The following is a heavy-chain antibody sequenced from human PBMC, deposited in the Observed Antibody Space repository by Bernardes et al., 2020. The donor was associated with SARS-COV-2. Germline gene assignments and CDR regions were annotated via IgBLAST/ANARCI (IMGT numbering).Heavy chain of an antibody. J-gene: IGHJ5*02. D-gene: IGHD4-17*01. CDR2: ISAYNGNT. CDR1: GYTFTSYG. Sequence: ASAMVSCKASGYTFTSYGISWVRQAPGQGLEWMGWISAYNGNTNYAQKLQGRVTMTTDTSTSTAYMELRSLRSDDTAVYYCARASDYGDYENWFDPWGQGTLVTVSS. V-gene: IGHV1-18*01. CDR3: ARASDYGDYENWFDP.